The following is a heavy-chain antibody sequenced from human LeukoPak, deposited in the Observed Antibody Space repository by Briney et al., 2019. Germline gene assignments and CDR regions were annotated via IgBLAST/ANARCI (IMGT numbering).Heavy chain of an antibody. Sequence: GGSLRLSCATSGFTFSGSAIHWVRQASGKGLEWVGRIRSKANSYATTDVASVRGRFSISRDDSKNTAYLQMNSLKTEDTAVYYCTRHGPGGYYDKEYYFDYWGQGTLVTVSS. D-gene: IGHD3-22*01. V-gene: IGHV3-73*01. CDR1: GFTFSGSA. CDR3: TRHGPGGYYDKEYYFDY. CDR2: IRSKANSYAT. J-gene: IGHJ4*02.